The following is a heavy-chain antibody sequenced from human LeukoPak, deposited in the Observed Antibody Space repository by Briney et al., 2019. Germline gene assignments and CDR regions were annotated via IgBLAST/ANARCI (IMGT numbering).Heavy chain of an antibody. Sequence: PGGSLRLSCAASGFTFDDYAMHWVRQAPGKGLEWVSGISWNSGSIGYADSVKGRFTISRDNAKNSLYLQMNSLRAEDTALYYCAKGGLYSYGYFGYWGQGTLVTVSS. CDR2: ISWNSGSI. D-gene: IGHD5-18*01. J-gene: IGHJ4*02. V-gene: IGHV3-9*01. CDR3: AKGGLYSYGYFGY. CDR1: GFTFDDYA.